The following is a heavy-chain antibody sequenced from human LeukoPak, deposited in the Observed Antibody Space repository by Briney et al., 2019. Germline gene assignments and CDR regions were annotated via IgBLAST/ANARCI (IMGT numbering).Heavy chain of an antibody. D-gene: IGHD3-10*01. CDR1: GGSTSSSSHY. V-gene: IGHV4-39*01. J-gene: IGHJ4*02. CDR2: ISESGTT. CDR3: ARYSGSYFDY. Sequence: PSETLSLTCTVSGGSTSSSSHYWAWIRQPPGKGLEWLATISESGTTYYNPSLKSRVTISVDTSKNQFSLKLGSVTAADTAVFYCARYSGSYFDYWGQGTLVTVSS.